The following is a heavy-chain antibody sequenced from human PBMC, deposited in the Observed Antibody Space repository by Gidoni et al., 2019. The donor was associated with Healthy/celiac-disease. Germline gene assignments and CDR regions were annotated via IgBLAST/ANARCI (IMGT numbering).Heavy chain of an antibody. CDR1: GGTFSSGA. D-gene: IGHD6-19*01. CDR3: ARRVASSGLGYYFDY. CDR2: IRPILGIA. Sequence: QVQLVQSGAEVKKPGSPVKVSCKASGGTFSSGAISWARQAPGQGLEWMGRIRPILGIANYAQKFQGRVTITADKSTSTAYMELSSLRSEDTAVYYCARRVASSGLGYYFDYWGQGTLVTVSS. V-gene: IGHV1-69*04. J-gene: IGHJ4*02.